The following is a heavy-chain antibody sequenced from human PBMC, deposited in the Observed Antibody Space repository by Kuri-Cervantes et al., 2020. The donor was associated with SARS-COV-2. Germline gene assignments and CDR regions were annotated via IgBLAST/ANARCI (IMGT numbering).Heavy chain of an antibody. CDR2: ISYDGSNK. V-gene: IGHV3-30-3*01. CDR3: ARVAFDTAMVYFDY. D-gene: IGHD5-18*01. Sequence: GESLKISCAASGFTFSSYAMHWVRQAPGKGLEWVAVISYDGSNKYYADSVKGRFTISRDNSKNTLYLQMNSLRAEDTAVYYCARVAFDTAMVYFDYWGQGTLVTVSS. J-gene: IGHJ4*02. CDR1: GFTFSSYA.